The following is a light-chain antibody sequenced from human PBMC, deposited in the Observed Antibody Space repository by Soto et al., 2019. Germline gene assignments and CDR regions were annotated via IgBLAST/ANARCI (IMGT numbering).Light chain of an antibody. V-gene: IGKV3-15*01. Sequence: EIVITQSPATLSLFPGERATLSCRSSQSVSSNLAWYQQKPGQAPRLLIYGASTRATGIPARFSGSGSGTEFTLTISSLQSEDFAVYYCQQYNNWPPVTFGQGTKVDIK. CDR2: GAS. CDR1: QSVSSN. J-gene: IGKJ1*01. CDR3: QQYNNWPPVT.